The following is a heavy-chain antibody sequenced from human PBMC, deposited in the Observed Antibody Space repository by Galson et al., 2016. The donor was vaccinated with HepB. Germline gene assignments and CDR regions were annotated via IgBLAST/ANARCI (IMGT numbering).Heavy chain of an antibody. V-gene: IGHV3-33*08. CDR1: GVTFSRYA. Sequence: SLRLSCAASGVTFSRYAMTWVRQTPGKGLEWVAVIWHDGSNQYYADSVKGRFTISRDSSKNTVYLQMNSLRGEDTAAYYCARDFPGYNYGMDVWGQGTTVIVSS. CDR2: IWHDGSNQ. J-gene: IGHJ6*02. CDR3: ARDFPGYNYGMDV.